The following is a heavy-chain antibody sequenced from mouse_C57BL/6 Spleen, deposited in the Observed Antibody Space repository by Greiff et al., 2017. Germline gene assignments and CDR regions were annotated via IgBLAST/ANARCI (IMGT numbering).Heavy chain of an antibody. CDR3: TTSFITTVVATDY. CDR2: IDPENGDT. CDR1: GFNIKDDY. V-gene: IGHV14-4*01. J-gene: IGHJ4*01. D-gene: IGHD1-1*01. Sequence: EVHLVESGAELVRPGASVKLSCTASGFNIKDDYMHWVKQRPEQGLEWIGWIDPENGDTEYASKFQGKATITADTSSNTAYLQLSSLTSEDTAVYYCTTSFITTVVATDYWGQGTSVTVSS.